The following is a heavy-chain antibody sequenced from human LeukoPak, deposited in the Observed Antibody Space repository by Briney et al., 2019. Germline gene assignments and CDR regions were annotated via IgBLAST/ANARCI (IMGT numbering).Heavy chain of an antibody. CDR1: GGSISSSSYY. CDR2: FYYTGST. V-gene: IGHV4-39*07. D-gene: IGHD5-12*01. J-gene: IGHJ4*02. CDR3: ARFGSGYSGYDLGFDY. Sequence: SETLSLTCTVSGGSISSSSYYWGWIRQPPGKGLEWIGNFYYTGSTYYNPSLKSRVTISVDTSKNQFSLKLSSVTAADTAVYYCARFGSGYSGYDLGFDYWGQGTLVTVSS.